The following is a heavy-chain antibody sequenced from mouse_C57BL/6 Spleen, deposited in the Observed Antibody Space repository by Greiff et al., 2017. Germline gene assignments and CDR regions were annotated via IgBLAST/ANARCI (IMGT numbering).Heavy chain of an antibody. V-gene: IGHV2-4*01. J-gene: IGHJ2*01. CDR2: IWSGGST. Sequence: VQLQQSGPGLVQPSQSLSITCTVSGFSLTSYGVNWVRQPPGKGLEWLGVIWSGGSTDYNAAFISRLSTSKENSKSLVFLKMNSLQADDTAIYYCAKNGLRYYFDYWGQGTTLTVSS. CDR1: GFSLTSYG. CDR3: AKNGLRYYFDY. D-gene: IGHD3-1*01.